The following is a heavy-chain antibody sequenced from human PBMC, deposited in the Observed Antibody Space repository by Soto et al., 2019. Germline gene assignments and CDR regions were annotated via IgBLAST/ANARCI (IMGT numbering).Heavy chain of an antibody. D-gene: IGHD1-1*01. Sequence: QVHLVQSGAEVKKPGASVKVSCKGSGYAFTTYGITWVRQAPGQGLEWMGWISAHNGNTNYAQKLHSRVTVTRDTITSTADMELRSLRSDDTAVYYCARGRYGDYWGQGALVTVSS. J-gene: IGHJ4*02. CDR2: ISAHNGNT. V-gene: IGHV1-18*01. CDR1: GYAFTTYG. CDR3: ARGRYGDY.